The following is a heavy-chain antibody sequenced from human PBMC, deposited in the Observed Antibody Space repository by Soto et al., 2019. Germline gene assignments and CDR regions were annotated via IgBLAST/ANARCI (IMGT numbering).Heavy chain of an antibody. CDR1: GGSFSGYY. Sequence: SETLSLTCAVYGGSFSGYYWSWIRQPPGKGLEWIGEINHSGSTNYNPSLKGRVTISVDTSKNQFSLKLSSVTAADTAVYYCARGLGKIVVVKSWFDPWGQGTLVTVSS. CDR2: INHSGST. CDR3: ARGLGKIVVVKSWFDP. J-gene: IGHJ5*02. D-gene: IGHD3-22*01. V-gene: IGHV4-34*01.